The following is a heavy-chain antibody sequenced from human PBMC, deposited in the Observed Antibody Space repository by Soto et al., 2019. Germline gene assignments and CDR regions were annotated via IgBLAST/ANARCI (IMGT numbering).Heavy chain of an antibody. CDR3: AINRLELFGFDY. D-gene: IGHD3-10*01. CDR1: DFSFTSHG. Sequence: ASVKVSCKAYDFSFTSHGISWVRQAPGQGLEWMGWISLYNGNTNYAQQFQGRVTMTTDTSTSTAYMDLRSLRSDDTAMYFCAINRLELFGFDYWVQGTLDPVS. V-gene: IGHV1-18*04. CDR2: ISLYNGNT. J-gene: IGHJ4*02.